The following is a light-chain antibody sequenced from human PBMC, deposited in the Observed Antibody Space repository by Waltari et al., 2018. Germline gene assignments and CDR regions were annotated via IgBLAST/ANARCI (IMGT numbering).Light chain of an antibody. CDR2: CAS. Sequence: DIVMTPPPDSLPASLGERATINTKSSQRVLYSSNNNNYLAWYQQKPGQPPKLLIYCASTRESGVPDRFIGGRSGTDFTLTISSLQAEDVAVYYCQQYYSTLLLTFGGGTKVEIK. V-gene: IGKV4-1*01. CDR3: QQYYSTLLLT. CDR1: QRVLYSSNNNNY. J-gene: IGKJ4*01.